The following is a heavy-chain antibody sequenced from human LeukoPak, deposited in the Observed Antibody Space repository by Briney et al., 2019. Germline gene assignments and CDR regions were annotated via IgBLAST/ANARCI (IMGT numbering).Heavy chain of an antibody. D-gene: IGHD3-16*01. J-gene: IGHJ6*02. V-gene: IGHV3-23*01. CDR1: GFTFSSYA. CDR2: ISGSGGST. CDR3: AKGSSRFQGFLSNPFGGSYYYCGMDV. Sequence: GGSLRLSCAASGFTFSSYAMSWVRQAPGKGLEWVSAISGSGGSTYYADSVKGRFTISRDNSENTLYLQMNSLRAEDTAVYYCAKGSSRFQGFLSNPFGGSYYYCGMDVWGQGTTVTVSS.